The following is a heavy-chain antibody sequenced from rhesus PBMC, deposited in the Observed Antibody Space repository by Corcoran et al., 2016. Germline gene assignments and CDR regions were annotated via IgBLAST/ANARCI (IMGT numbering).Heavy chain of an antibody. CDR1: GASISSNW. V-gene: IGHV4-80*01. CDR3: ARARTGLDS. D-gene: IGHD3-22*01. J-gene: IGHJ4*01. CDR2: INGYRGKP. Sequence: QVQLQESGPGLLRPSETLSLTCTVSGASISSNWWSWIRQSPEKGLEWIGEINGYRGKPNYTPSLKSRVTISKDAAKKLFSLKLSSVTAADTAVYYCARARTGLDSWGQGFLVTVSS.